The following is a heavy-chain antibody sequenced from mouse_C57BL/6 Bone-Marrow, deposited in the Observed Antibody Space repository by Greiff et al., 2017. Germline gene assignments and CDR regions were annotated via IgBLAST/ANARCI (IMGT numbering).Heavy chain of an antibody. CDR3: ARVGYYYGSSYDY. CDR1: GYTFTSYW. J-gene: IGHJ2*01. CDR2: IHPNSGST. D-gene: IGHD1-1*01. V-gene: IGHV1-64*01. Sequence: VQLQQPGAELVKPGASVKLSCKASGYTFTSYWMHWVKQRPGQGLEWIGLIHPNSGSTHYNEKFKSKATLTVDKSSSPAYMQLSRLTSEDSAVYYSARVGYYYGSSYDYWGQGTTLTVSS.